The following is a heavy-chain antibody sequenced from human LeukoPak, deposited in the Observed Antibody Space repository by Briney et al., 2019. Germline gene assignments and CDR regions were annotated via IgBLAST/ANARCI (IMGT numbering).Heavy chain of an antibody. D-gene: IGHD3-22*01. J-gene: IGHJ4*02. Sequence: ASVKVSCKASGYTFTGYYMHWVRQAPGQGLGWMGWINPNSGGTNYAQKFQGRVTMTRDTSISTAYMELSRLRSDDTAVYYCARDPVYYYYDGSPPLDYWGQGTLVTVSS. CDR3: ARDPVYYYYDGSPPLDY. CDR1: GYTFTGYY. CDR2: INPNSGGT. V-gene: IGHV1-2*02.